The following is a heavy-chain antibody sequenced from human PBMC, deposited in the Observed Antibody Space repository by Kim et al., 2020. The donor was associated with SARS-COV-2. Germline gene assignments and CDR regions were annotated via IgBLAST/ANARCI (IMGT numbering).Heavy chain of an antibody. CDR1: GGSISSSSYY. CDR2: IYYSGST. V-gene: IGHV4-39*01. CDR3: ARHDSLTTVTNYWYFDL. D-gene: IGHD4-17*01. J-gene: IGHJ2*01. Sequence: SETLSLTCTVSGGSISSSSYYWGWIRQPPGKGLEWIGSIYYSGSTYYNPSLKSRVTISVDTSKNQFSLKLSSVTAADTAVYYCARHDSLTTVTNYWYFDLWGRGTLVTVSS.